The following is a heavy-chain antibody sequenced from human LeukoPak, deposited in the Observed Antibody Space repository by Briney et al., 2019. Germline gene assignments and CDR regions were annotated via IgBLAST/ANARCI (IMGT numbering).Heavy chain of an antibody. V-gene: IGHV3-53*01. Sequence: PGGSLRLSCAASGFAVSSNYMSWVRQAPGKGLEWVSIIYSGGGTYCADSVRGLFTISRDNSKNTLSLQLNSLRAEDTAVYYCARVLGSVLDYWGQGTLVTVSS. CDR1: GFAVSSNY. D-gene: IGHD3-10*01. J-gene: IGHJ4*02. CDR3: ARVLGSVLDY. CDR2: IYSGGGT.